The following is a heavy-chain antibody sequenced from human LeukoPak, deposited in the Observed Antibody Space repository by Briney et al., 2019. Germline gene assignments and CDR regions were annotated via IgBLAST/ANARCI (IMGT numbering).Heavy chain of an antibody. CDR2: ISAYNGNT. J-gene: IGHJ4*02. CDR1: GYTFTSYG. CDR3: ARDRSGSGYSYGGRTDY. V-gene: IGHV1-18*01. D-gene: IGHD5-18*01. Sequence: GASVKVSCKASGYTFTSYGISWVRQAPGQGLAWMGWISAYNGNTNYAQKLQGRVTMTTDTSTSTAYMELRSLRSDDTAVYYCARDRSGSGYSYGGRTDYWGQGTLVTVSS.